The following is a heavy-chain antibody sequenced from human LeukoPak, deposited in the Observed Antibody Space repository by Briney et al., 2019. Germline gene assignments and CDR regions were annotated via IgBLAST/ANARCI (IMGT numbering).Heavy chain of an antibody. CDR1: GGSISSYY. CDR3: AREARRNWFDP. J-gene: IGHJ5*02. CDR2: IYYSGST. Sequence: SETLSLTCTVSGGSISSYYWSWIRQPPGKGLEWIGYIYYSGSTNYNPPLKSRVTISVDTSKNQFSLKLSSVTAADTAVYYCAREARRNWFDPWGQGTLVTVSS. V-gene: IGHV4-59*01.